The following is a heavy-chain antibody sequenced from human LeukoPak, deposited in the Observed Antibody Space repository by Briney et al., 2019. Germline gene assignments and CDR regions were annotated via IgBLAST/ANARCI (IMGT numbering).Heavy chain of an antibody. V-gene: IGHV4-59*11. D-gene: IGHD3-10*01. CDR1: GGSIRNHY. Sequence: PSETLSLTCTVSGGSIRNHYWSWVRQPPGKALEWVGYVSDSGHTNSNPSLKSRVTISVDTSKNQFSLKLSSVTAADTAVYYCARDSSYTAGSYYDDYLDSWGQGTLVTVSS. CDR3: ARDSSYTAGSYYDDYLDS. CDR2: VSDSGHT. J-gene: IGHJ4*02.